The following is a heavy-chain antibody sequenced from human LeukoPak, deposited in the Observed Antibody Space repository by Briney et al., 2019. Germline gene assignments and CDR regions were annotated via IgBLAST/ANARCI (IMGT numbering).Heavy chain of an antibody. CDR2: IYTSGST. J-gene: IGHJ5*02. D-gene: IGHD2-8*01. V-gene: IGHV4-61*02. CDR1: GGSISSGSYY. Sequence: TLSLTCTVSGGSISSGSYYWSWIRQPAGKGLEWIGRIYTSGSTNYNPSLKSRVTISVDTSKNQFSLKLSSVTAAHTAVYYCARQAVIMPTDMGGPWFDPWGRGTLVAVAS. CDR3: ARQAVIMPTDMGGPWFDP.